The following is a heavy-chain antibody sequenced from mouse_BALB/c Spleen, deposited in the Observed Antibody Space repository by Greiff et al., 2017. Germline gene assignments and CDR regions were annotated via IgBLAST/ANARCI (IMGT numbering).Heavy chain of an antibody. D-gene: IGHD1-1*01. CDR2: INSNGGST. CDR3: ARRETVVAHFDY. V-gene: IGHV5-6-2*01. Sequence: EVKLVESGGGLVKLGGSLKLSCAASGFTFSSYYMSWVRQTPEKRLELVAAINSNGGSTYYPDTVKGRFTISRDNAKNTLYLQMSSLKSEDTALYYCARRETVVAHFDYWGQGTTLTVSA. J-gene: IGHJ2*01. CDR1: GFTFSSYY.